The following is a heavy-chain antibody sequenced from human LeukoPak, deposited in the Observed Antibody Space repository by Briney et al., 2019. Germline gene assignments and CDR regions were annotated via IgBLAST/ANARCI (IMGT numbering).Heavy chain of an antibody. Sequence: SETLSLVCTVSGYSMSSGYYWGWIRPRPGKGLEGMGTIYRSGSTYSNPSLRGRVTISVDTSKTQFSLKLSSVTAADTAVYYCARTGAGYYYYYMDVWGKGTTVTVSS. CDR3: ARTGAGYYYYYMDV. V-gene: IGHV4-38-2*02. CDR2: IYRSGST. D-gene: IGHD1-26*01. CDR1: GYSMSSGYY. J-gene: IGHJ6*03.